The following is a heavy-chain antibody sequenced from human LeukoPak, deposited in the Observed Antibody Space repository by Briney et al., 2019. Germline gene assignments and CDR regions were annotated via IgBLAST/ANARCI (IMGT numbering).Heavy chain of an antibody. CDR3: ARLVVIATWNWFDP. J-gene: IGHJ5*02. Sequence: TSSETLSLTCTVSGGSISSYYWSWIRQPPGKGLEWIGYIYYSGSTNYNPSLKSRVTISVDTSKNQFSLKLSSVTAADTAVYYCARLVVIATWNWFDPWGQGTLVTVSS. V-gene: IGHV4-59*01. CDR2: IYYSGST. CDR1: GGSISSYY. D-gene: IGHD2-21*01.